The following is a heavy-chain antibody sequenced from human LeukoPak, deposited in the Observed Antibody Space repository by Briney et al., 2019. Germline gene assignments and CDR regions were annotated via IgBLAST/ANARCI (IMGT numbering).Heavy chain of an antibody. CDR1: GFTFSSYW. J-gene: IGHJ6*03. V-gene: IGHV3-7*01. CDR2: IKQDGGEK. D-gene: IGHD2-2*02. CDR3: AREVSRYYTTFYYYYMDV. Sequence: PGGSLRLSCAASGFTFSSYWMSWVRQAPGKGLEWVANIKQDGGEKYYVDSVKGRFTISRDNAKNSLYLQMNSLRAEDTAVYYCAREVSRYYTTFYYYYMDVWGKGTTVTVSS.